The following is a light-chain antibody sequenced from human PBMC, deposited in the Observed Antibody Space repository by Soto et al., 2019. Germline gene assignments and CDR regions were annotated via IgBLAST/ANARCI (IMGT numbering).Light chain of an antibody. V-gene: IGKV3-15*01. CDR2: GAS. CDR1: QSVSSN. Sequence: EIVMTQSPPTLSLSPGERATLSCRASQSVSSNLAWYQQKPGQAPSLLISGASTRATGIPARFSGSGSGTEFTLTISSLQSEDFAVYHCQQYNNWPPTCGQGTKV. J-gene: IGKJ1*01. CDR3: QQYNNWPPT.